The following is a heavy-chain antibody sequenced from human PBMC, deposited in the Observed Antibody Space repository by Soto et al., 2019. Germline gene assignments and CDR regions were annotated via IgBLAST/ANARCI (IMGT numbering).Heavy chain of an antibody. D-gene: IGHD1-20*01. CDR3: ARDSSYNWNDGGFDY. CDR1: GFTFSSYG. Sequence: QVQLVESGGGVVQPGRSLRLSCAASGFTFSSYGMHWVRQAPGKGLEWVAVIWYDGSNKYYADSVKGRFTISRDNSKNTLYLQMNSLRAEDTAVYYCARDSSYNWNDGGFDYWGQGTLVTVSS. V-gene: IGHV3-33*01. J-gene: IGHJ4*02. CDR2: IWYDGSNK.